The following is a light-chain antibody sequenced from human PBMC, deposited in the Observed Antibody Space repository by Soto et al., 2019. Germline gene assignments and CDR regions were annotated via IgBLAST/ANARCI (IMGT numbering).Light chain of an antibody. CDR1: SSNIGAGYD. V-gene: IGLV1-40*01. Sequence: QSVLTQPPSVSGSPGQRVTISCTGSSSNIGAGYDVHWYQRLPGTAPKVLIYGNNNRPSGVPDRFSGSKSGTSASLAITVLQAEDEADYYCQSYDSSLSGSYVFGTGTQLTVL. CDR2: GNN. CDR3: QSYDSSLSGSYV. J-gene: IGLJ1*01.